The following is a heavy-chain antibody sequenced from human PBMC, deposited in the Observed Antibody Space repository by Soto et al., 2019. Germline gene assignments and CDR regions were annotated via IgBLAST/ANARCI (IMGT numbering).Heavy chain of an antibody. CDR2: IYYSGST. CDR3: ARQGSSVGYYYHYYMDV. J-gene: IGHJ6*03. V-gene: IGHV4-59*08. CDR1: GGSISSYY. Sequence: SETLSLTCTVSGGSISSYYWSWIRQPPXKGLEWIGYIYYSGSTNYNPSLKSRVTISVDTSKNQFSLKLSSVTAADTAVYYCARQGSSVGYYYHYYMDVWGKGTTDTVSS. D-gene: IGHD6-6*01.